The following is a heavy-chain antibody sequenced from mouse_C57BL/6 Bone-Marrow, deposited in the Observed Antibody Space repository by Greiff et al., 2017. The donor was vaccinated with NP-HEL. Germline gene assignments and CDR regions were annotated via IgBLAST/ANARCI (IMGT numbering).Heavy chain of an antibody. CDR3: ARSPGNLYYFDY. V-gene: IGHV1-81*01. J-gene: IGHJ2*01. CDR1: GYTFTSYG. Sequence: QVQLKQSGAELARPGASVKLSCKASGYTFTSYGISWVKQRTGQGLEWIGEIYPRSGNTYYNEKFKGKATLTADKSSSTAYMELRSLTSEDSAVYFCARSPGNLYYFDYWGQGTTLTVSS. D-gene: IGHD2-1*01. CDR2: IYPRSGNT.